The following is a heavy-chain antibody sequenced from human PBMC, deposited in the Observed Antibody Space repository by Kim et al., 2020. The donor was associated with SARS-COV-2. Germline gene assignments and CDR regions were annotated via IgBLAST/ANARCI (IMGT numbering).Heavy chain of an antibody. J-gene: IGHJ4*02. CDR3: AKGLLGGAVAGF. D-gene: IGHD6-19*01. V-gene: IGHV3-53*01. Sequence: GGSLRLSCAASGFTVSSNYMSWVRQAPGKGLEWVSVIYSGGSTYYADYVTGRLTISRDNSKNTLYLQMNRLRAEDTAVNYGAKGLLGGAVAGFWGQGNLV. CDR2: IYSGGST. CDR1: GFTVSSNY.